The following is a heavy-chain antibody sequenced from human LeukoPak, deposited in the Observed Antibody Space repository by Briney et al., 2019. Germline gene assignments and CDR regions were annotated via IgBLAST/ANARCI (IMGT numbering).Heavy chain of an antibody. J-gene: IGHJ3*02. CDR1: GFTFSSYS. Sequence: AGGSLRLSCAASGFTFSSYSMNWVRQAPGKGLEWVSSISSSSSYIYYADSVKGRFTISRDNAKNSLYLQMNSLRAEDTAVYYCARSTYSSSWYGAFDIWGQGTMVTVSS. D-gene: IGHD6-13*01. CDR3: ARSTYSSSWYGAFDI. CDR2: ISSSSSYI. V-gene: IGHV3-21*01.